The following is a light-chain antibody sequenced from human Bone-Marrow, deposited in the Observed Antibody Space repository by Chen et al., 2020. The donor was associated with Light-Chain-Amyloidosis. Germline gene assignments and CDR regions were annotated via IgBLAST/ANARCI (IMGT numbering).Light chain of an antibody. V-gene: IGLV3-21*02. CDR1: NIGSTS. Sequence: SYVLTQPSSVSVAPGQTATIACGGNNIGSTSVHWYQQTPSQAPLLVVYDDSDQPSGIPERLSGSNSGNTATLTISRVEAGDEADYYCQVWDRSSDRPVFGGGTKLTVL. CDR2: DDS. CDR3: QVWDRSSDRPV. J-gene: IGLJ3*02.